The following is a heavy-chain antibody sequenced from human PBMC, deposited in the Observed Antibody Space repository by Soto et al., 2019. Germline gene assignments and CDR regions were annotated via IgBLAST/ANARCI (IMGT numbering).Heavy chain of an antibody. CDR3: ARIVPWGLYNWFGP. Sequence: SETLSLTCTVCGGSSSSSSYYWGWIGHPPGKGLEWIGSIYYSGSTYYNPSLKSRVTISVDTSKNQLSLKLSSVTAADTAVYYCARIVPWGLYNWFGPWGQRTL. CDR2: IYYSGST. D-gene: IGHD1-26*01. CDR1: GGSSSSSSYY. J-gene: IGHJ5*02. V-gene: IGHV4-39*01.